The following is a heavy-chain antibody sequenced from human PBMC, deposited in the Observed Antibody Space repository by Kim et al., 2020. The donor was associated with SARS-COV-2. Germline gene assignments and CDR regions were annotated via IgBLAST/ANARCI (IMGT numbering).Heavy chain of an antibody. J-gene: IGHJ6*01. Sequence: GGSLRLSCAASGFTFSSYGMHWVSKAPGKGLEWVAVISYDGSHKYYADSVKGRFTISRDNSKNTLYLQMNSLRAEDTAVFYCAKETCSSTSCYYYYGMDV. CDR2: ISYDGSHK. D-gene: IGHD2-2*01. V-gene: IGHV3-30*18. CDR3: AKETCSSTSCYYYYGMDV. CDR1: GFTFSSYG.